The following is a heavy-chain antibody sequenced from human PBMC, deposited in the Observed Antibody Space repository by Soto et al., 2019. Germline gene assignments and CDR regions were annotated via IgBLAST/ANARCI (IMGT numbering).Heavy chain of an antibody. V-gene: IGHV4-39*01. J-gene: IGHJ5*02. CDR3: ARHKVYCSSTSCYQFDWFDP. CDR1: GGSISSSSYY. Sequence: QLQLQESGPGLVKPSETLSLTCTVSGGSISSSSYYWGWIRQPPGKGLEWIGSIYYSGSTYYNPSLKSRVTISVDTSKNHFSLKLSSVTAADTAVYYCARHKVYCSSTSCYQFDWFDPWGQGTLVTVSS. D-gene: IGHD2-2*01. CDR2: IYYSGST.